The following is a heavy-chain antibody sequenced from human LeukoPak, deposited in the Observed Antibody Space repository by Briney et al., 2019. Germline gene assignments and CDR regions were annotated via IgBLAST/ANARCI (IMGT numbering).Heavy chain of an antibody. CDR1: GYSFSNYW. D-gene: IGHD2-2*01. J-gene: IGHJ4*02. CDR3: ARMGSSTSPFDY. Sequence: GESLKISCKGSGYSFSNYWVAWVRQMPGKGLEWMGIIYPGDSDTRYSPSFQAQVTISVDRSTSTAYPQWSSLKASDTAIYYCARMGSSTSPFDYWGQGALVTVPS. CDR2: IYPGDSDT. V-gene: IGHV5-51*01.